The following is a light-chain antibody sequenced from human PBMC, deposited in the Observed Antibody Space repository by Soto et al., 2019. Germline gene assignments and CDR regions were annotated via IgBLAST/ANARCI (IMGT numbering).Light chain of an antibody. J-gene: IGKJ1*01. CDR2: DDS. CDR3: QQYTSYSRA. CDR1: QSISHF. Sequence: DIPMTQSPSTLSASVGDRVTITCRASQSISHFLAWYQQKPGKVPKLLIYDDSNLGSGVPSRFSGSGSGTDFTLTIRGVQPDDFTTFYCQQYTSYSRAVGQGTKVDLK. V-gene: IGKV1-5*01.